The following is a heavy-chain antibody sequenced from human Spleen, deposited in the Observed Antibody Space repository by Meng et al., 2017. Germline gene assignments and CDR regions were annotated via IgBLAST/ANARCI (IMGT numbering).Heavy chain of an antibody. D-gene: IGHD4-17*01. J-gene: IGHJ4*02. CDR2: ISFHGSNK. CDR1: RFTFSDYV. CDR3: ARGPYDYDPPAIEY. V-gene: IGHV3-30*03. Sequence: GESLKISCAASRFTFSDYVMHWVRQAPGKGLEWVALISFHGSNKYYADSVKSRFTISRDNSKNTLFLQMDSLRPEDTAVYYCARGPYDYDPPAIEYWGQGTLVTVSS.